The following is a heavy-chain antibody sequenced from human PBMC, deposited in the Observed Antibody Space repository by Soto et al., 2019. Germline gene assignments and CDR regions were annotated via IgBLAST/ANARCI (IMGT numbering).Heavy chain of an antibody. CDR1: GGSISSGGYY. J-gene: IGHJ6*02. Sequence: TLSLTCTVSGGSISSGGYYWSWIRQHPGKGLEWIGYIYYSGSTYYNPSLKSRVTISVDTSKNQFSLKLSSVTAADTAVYYCARDSGSSWYEDYYYYGMDVWGQGTTVTVSS. V-gene: IGHV4-31*03. D-gene: IGHD6-13*01. CDR2: IYYSGST. CDR3: ARDSGSSWYEDYYYYGMDV.